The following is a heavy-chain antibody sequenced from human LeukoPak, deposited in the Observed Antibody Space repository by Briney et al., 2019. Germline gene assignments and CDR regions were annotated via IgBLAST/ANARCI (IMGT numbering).Heavy chain of an antibody. CDR2: ISAYNGNT. Sequence: GASVKVSCKASGYTFTSYGISWVRQAPGQGLEWMGWISAYNGNTNYAQKLQGRVTMTRDTSTSTVYMELSSLRSEDTAVYYCARDSPLLWFGELLGYYFDYWGQGTLVTVSS. CDR1: GYTFTSYG. D-gene: IGHD3-10*01. J-gene: IGHJ4*02. V-gene: IGHV1-18*01. CDR3: ARDSPLLWFGELLGYYFDY.